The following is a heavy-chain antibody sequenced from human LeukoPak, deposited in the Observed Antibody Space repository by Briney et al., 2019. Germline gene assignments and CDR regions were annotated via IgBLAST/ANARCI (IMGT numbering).Heavy chain of an antibody. CDR3: ARVRDGSQDY. CDR2: VSGSGDTT. D-gene: IGHD5-24*01. Sequence: GGSLRLSCAASGFTFRSHAMSWVRQAPGKGLEWVSDVSGSGDTTYYADSVEGRFTISRDNAKNSLYLQMNSLRAEDTAVYYCARVRDGSQDYWGQGTLVTVSS. V-gene: IGHV3-48*03. J-gene: IGHJ4*02. CDR1: GFTFRSHA.